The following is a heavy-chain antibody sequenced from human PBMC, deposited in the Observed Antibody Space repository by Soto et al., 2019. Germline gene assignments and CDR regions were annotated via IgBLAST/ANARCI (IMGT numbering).Heavy chain of an antibody. CDR3: ARRPLTGRYYGMDV. V-gene: IGHV1-69*01. J-gene: IGHJ6*02. CDR2: IIPIFGTA. CDR1: GGTFSSYA. D-gene: IGHD3-9*01. Sequence: QVQLVQSGAEVKKPGSSVKVSCKASGGTFSSYAISWVRQAPGQGLEWMGGIIPIFGTANYAQKFQGRVTITADESTSTAYMELSSLSSEDTAVYYCARRPLTGRYYGMDVWGQGTTVTVSS.